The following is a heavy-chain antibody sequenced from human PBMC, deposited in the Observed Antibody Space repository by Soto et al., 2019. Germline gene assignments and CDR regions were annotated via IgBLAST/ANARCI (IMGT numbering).Heavy chain of an antibody. J-gene: IGHJ4*02. V-gene: IGHV3-15*01. D-gene: IGHD3-9*01. CDR1: GFTFSNAW. CDR3: TTPPAPGCDILTGYYKTLDY. Sequence: GGSLRLSCAASGFTFSNAWMSWIRQAPGKWLEWVGRIKSKTDGGTTDYAAPVKGRFTISRDDSKNTLYLQMNSLKTEDTAVYYCTTPPAPGCDILTGYYKTLDYWGQGXLVTVYS. CDR2: IKSKTDGGTT.